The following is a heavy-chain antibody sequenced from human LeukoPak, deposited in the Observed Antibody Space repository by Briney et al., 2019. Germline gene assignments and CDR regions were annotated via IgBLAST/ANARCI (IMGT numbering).Heavy chain of an antibody. V-gene: IGHV3-30*02. D-gene: IGHD6-13*01. CDR1: GFAFSNYG. CDR3: AKDRDSSSWYSPSDF. Sequence: GGSLRLSCAASGFAFSNYGMHWVRQAPGKGLKWVAFIRYDGSNKYYTDSAKGRFTISRDNSKNTLYLQMNSLRAEDTAVYYCAKDRDSSSWYSPSDFWGLGTLVTVSS. J-gene: IGHJ4*02. CDR2: IRYDGSNK.